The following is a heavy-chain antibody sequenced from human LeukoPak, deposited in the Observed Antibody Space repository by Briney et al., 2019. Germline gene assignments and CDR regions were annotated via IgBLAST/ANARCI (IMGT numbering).Heavy chain of an antibody. CDR2: ITGSGSST. Sequence: GGSLRLSCAASGFSFSSYAMSWVRQAPGKGLEWVSAITGSGSSTFYADAVKGRFTISKDNSKNTLYLQMNSLRAEDTAVYYCAKRVSGWYLVDYWGQGPWSPSPQ. D-gene: IGHD6-19*01. CDR1: GFSFSSYA. J-gene: IGHJ4*02. V-gene: IGHV3-23*01. CDR3: AKRVSGWYLVDY.